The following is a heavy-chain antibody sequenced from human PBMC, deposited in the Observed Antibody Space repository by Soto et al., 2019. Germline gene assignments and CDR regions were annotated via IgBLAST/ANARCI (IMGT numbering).Heavy chain of an antibody. D-gene: IGHD3-22*01. Sequence: PGGSLRLSCAASGFSFSGYNMNWVRQAPGKGLEWVSSISGSSDYIFYADSVKGRFVISRDNAKNALYLQMNSLRVEDTGLYYCARVVYYDSSGFGLWGRGTMVTV. CDR1: GFSFSGYN. J-gene: IGHJ3*01. CDR2: ISGSSDYI. CDR3: ARVVYYDSSGFGL. V-gene: IGHV3-21*01.